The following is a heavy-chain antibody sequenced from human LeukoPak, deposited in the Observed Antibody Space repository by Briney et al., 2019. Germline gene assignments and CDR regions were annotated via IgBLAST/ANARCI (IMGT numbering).Heavy chain of an antibody. D-gene: IGHD1-7*01. Sequence: AGGSLRLSCAASGFTVSSNYMSWVRQAPGKGLEWVSAIYSGGSTYYADSVKGRFTISRDNSKNTLYLQMNSLGAEDTAVYYCAGGTGTTIVDAFDIWGQGTMVTVSS. CDR3: AGGTGTTIVDAFDI. V-gene: IGHV3-53*01. CDR1: GFTVSSNY. J-gene: IGHJ3*02. CDR2: IYSGGST.